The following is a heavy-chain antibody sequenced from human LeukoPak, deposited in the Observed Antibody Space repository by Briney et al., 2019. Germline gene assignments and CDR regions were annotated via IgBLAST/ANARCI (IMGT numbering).Heavy chain of an antibody. CDR3: ARNVSMVRGVTRLNWFDP. CDR1: GGSMSSSNYY. CDR2: IYYSGST. D-gene: IGHD3-10*01. V-gene: IGHV4-39*01. J-gene: IGHJ5*02. Sequence: SETLSLTCTVAGGSMSSSNYYWSWIRQPPGKGLEWIGSIYYSGSTHYNPSLKSRVTISVDTSKKQFFLKLSSVTAADTAVYYCARNVSMVRGVTRLNWFDPWGQGTLVTVSS.